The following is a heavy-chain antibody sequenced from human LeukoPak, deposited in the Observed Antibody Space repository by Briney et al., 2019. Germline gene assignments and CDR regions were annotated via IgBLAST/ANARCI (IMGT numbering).Heavy chain of an antibody. CDR1: GGSISNYY. D-gene: IGHD1-26*01. Sequence: SETLSLTCTVSGGSISNYYWTWIRQPAGKGPEWIGRIYPSGSTNYNPSLKSRVTISVDKSKNKFSLKVSSVTAADTAVYYCAIESFSGSYDDWGQGTLVTVSS. V-gene: IGHV4-4*07. CDR2: IYPSGST. J-gene: IGHJ4*02. CDR3: AIESFSGSYDD.